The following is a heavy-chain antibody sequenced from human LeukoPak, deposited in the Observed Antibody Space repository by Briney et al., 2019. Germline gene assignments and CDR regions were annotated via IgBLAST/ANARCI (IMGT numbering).Heavy chain of an antibody. J-gene: IGHJ5*02. D-gene: IGHD3-10*01. CDR2: IYYSGST. Sequence: SETLSLTCTVSGGSINSYYWSWIRQPPGKGLEWIGYIYYSGSTNYNPSLKSRVTISLDTSKNQFSLKLSSVTAADTAVYYCARRHSLCFRESASNWFDPWGQGTLVTVSS. CDR1: GGSINSYY. V-gene: IGHV4-59*01. CDR3: ARRHSLCFRESASNWFDP.